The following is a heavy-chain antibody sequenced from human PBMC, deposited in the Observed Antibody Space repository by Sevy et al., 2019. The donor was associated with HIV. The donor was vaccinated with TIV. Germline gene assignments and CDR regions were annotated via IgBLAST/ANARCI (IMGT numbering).Heavy chain of an antibody. Sequence: GGSLRLSCAASGFTFDDYTMHWVRQAPGKGLEWVSLISWDGGSTYYADSVKGRFTISRDNSKNSLYLQMNSLRTEDIALYYCAKDRYGITGRNYYCYYGMDVWGQGTTVTVSS. J-gene: IGHJ6*02. D-gene: IGHD1-20*01. CDR3: AKDRYGITGRNYYCYYGMDV. CDR2: ISWDGGST. V-gene: IGHV3-43*01. CDR1: GFTFDDYT.